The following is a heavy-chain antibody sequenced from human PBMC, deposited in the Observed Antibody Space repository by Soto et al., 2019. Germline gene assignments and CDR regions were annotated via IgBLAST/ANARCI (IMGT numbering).Heavy chain of an antibody. V-gene: IGHV4-59*01. CDR2: IYYSGST. J-gene: IGHJ4*02. Sequence: QVQLQQSGPGLVKPSETLSLTCTVSGGSISGYYWSWIRQPPGKGLEWIGYIYYSGSTNYNPSLKSRGPIPLDTSKNHFSLRLRSVTAADTAVYYCARARYDSSGYYYFDYWGQGTLVTVSS. CDR1: GGSISGYY. D-gene: IGHD3-22*01. CDR3: ARARYDSSGYYYFDY.